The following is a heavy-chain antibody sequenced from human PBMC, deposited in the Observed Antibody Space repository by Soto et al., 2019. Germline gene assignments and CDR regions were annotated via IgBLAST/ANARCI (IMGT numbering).Heavy chain of an antibody. D-gene: IGHD2-2*01. CDR2: ISPYNGHT. CDR3: ARDLTIVPASHPRLENYGMDV. Sequence: ASVKVSCKASGYSFTSYGISWVRRAPGQGLEWMGWISPYNGHTRFVERFQGRVTMTTDTSTKTAYMELRNLRSDDTAHYYCARDLTIVPASHPRLENYGMDVWGQGTTVTVSS. J-gene: IGHJ6*02. CDR1: GYSFTSYG. V-gene: IGHV1-18*01.